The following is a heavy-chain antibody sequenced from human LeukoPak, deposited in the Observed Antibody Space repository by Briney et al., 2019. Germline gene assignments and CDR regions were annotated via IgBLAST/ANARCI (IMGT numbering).Heavy chain of an antibody. Sequence: SQTLSLTCTVSGGSISSGSYYWSWIRQPAGKGLEWVGRIYTSGSTNYNPSLQSRVTISVDTSKNQFSPKLSSVTAADTAVYYCARAGRTRITIFGFDPWGQGTLVTVSS. CDR2: IYTSGST. V-gene: IGHV4-61*02. J-gene: IGHJ5*02. CDR1: GGSISSGSYY. D-gene: IGHD3-3*01. CDR3: ARAGRTRITIFGFDP.